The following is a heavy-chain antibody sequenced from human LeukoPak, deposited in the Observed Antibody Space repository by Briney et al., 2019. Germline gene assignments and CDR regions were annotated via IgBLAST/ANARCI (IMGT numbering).Heavy chain of an antibody. Sequence: GGSLRLSCAASGFTFSSYWMHWVRQAPGKGLVWVSRINSDGSSTSYADSVKGRFTISRDNAKNTLYLQMNSLRAEDTAVYYCARGQEYSYGPDYWGQGTLVTVSS. J-gene: IGHJ4*02. D-gene: IGHD5-18*01. CDR3: ARGQEYSYGPDY. V-gene: IGHV3-74*01. CDR1: GFTFSSYW. CDR2: INSDGSST.